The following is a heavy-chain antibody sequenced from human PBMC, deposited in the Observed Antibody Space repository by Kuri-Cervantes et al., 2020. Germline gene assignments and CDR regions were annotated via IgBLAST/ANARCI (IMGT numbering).Heavy chain of an antibody. D-gene: IGHD4-23*01. CDR1: GFTFNDYA. CDR3: ARAGRGTSGNHAFDI. V-gene: IGHV3-9*01. CDR2: ISWNSGSI. J-gene: IGHJ3*02. Sequence: SLRLSCAASGFTFNDYAMHWVRQAPGKGLEWVSGISWNSGSIGYADSVKGRFTISRDNAKNTLYLQMNSLRAEDTAVYYCARAGRGTSGNHAFDIWGQGTMVTVSS.